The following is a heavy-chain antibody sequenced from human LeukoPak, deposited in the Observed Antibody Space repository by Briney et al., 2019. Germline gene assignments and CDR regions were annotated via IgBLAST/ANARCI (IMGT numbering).Heavy chain of an antibody. CDR2: IYADGYT. CDR3: ARDRRGEKDFDV. V-gene: IGHV3-53*04. J-gene: IGHJ3*01. Sequence: GGSLRLSCAASGISVSNDYMSWVRQAPGKGLEWVSAIYADGYTRDAASVKGRFSISRHNSKNTVYLQMDNLRPEDTAVYYCARDRRGEKDFDVWGPGTMITVSS. CDR1: GISVSNDY.